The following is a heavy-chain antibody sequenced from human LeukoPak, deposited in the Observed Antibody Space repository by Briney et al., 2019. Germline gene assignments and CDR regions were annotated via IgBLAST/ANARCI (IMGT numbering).Heavy chain of an antibody. Sequence: GGSLRLSCAASGFTFSSYSMNWVRQAPGKGLEWVSSISSSSSYIYYADSVKGRFTISRDNAKNSLYLQMNSLRAEDTAVYYCARVSSSWYWPYYFDYWGQGTLVTVSS. CDR1: GFTFSSYS. CDR2: ISSSSSYI. J-gene: IGHJ4*02. D-gene: IGHD6-13*01. V-gene: IGHV3-21*01. CDR3: ARVSSSWYWPYYFDY.